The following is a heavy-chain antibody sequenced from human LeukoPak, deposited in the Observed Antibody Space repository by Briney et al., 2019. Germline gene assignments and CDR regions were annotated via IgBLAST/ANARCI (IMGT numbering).Heavy chain of an antibody. CDR2: INPNSGGT. CDR1: GYTFTGYY. V-gene: IGHV1-2*02. Sequence: ASVKVSCKASGYTFTGYYMHWVRQAPGQGLEWMGWINPNSGGTNYAQKFQGRVTMTRDTSISTAYMELSRLRSDDTAVYYCAREKGRGGYCSSTSCYPRFRFDPWGQGTLVTVSS. D-gene: IGHD2-2*01. CDR3: AREKGRGGYCSSTSCYPRFRFDP. J-gene: IGHJ5*02.